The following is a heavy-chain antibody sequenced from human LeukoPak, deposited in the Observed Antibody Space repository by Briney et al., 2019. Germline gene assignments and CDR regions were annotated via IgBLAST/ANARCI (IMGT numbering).Heavy chain of an antibody. CDR2: ISYDGSNK. J-gene: IGHJ4*02. V-gene: IGHV3-30*18. CDR3: AKDGGLMATILYY. CDR1: GFTFSSYG. D-gene: IGHD5-24*01. Sequence: PRRSLRLSCAASGFTFSSYGMHWVRQAPGKGLEWVAVISYDGSNKYYADSVKGRFTISRDNSKNTLYLQMNSLRAEDTAVYYCAKDGGLMATILYYWGQGTLVTVSS.